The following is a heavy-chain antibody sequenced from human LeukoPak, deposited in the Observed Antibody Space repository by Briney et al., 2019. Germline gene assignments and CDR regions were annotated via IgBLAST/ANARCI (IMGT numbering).Heavy chain of an antibody. D-gene: IGHD4-17*01. CDR1: GGTFSSYA. J-gene: IGHJ6*03. Sequence: GASVKVSCKASGGTFSSYAISWVRQAPGQGLEWMGGIIPIFGTANYAQKFQGRVTITADESTSTAYMGLSSLRSEDTAVYYCASLGYGDYEGGDYYYYMDVWGKGTTVTISS. CDR3: ASLGYGDYEGGDYYYYMDV. CDR2: IIPIFGTA. V-gene: IGHV1-69*13.